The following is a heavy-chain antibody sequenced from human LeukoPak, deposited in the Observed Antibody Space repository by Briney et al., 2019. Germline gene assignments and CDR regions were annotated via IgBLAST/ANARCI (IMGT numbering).Heavy chain of an antibody. CDR2: MNPNSGNT. D-gene: IGHD6-13*01. V-gene: IGHV1-8*03. CDR1: GYTFTSYD. CDR3: ARGISSWSDFDY. J-gene: IGHJ4*02. Sequence: ASVKVSCKASGYTFTSYDINWVRQATGQGLGWMGWMNPNSGNTGYAQKFQGRVTITRNTSISTAYMELSSLRSEDTAVYYCARGISSWSDFDYWGQGTLVTVSS.